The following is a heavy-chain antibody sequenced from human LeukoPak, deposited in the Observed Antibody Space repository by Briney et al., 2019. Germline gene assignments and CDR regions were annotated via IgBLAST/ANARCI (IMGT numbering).Heavy chain of an antibody. J-gene: IGHJ4*02. CDR2: IIPMSGTV. CDR1: GGTFSTFG. Sequence: SVKVSCKASGGTFSTFGISWVRQAPGQGLEWMGGIIPMSGTVNNAQKFQGRVTITADKSTGTAYMELSSLRSDDTAVYYYARDRGRTVVTPGPFSSDYWGQGTLVTVSS. D-gene: IGHD4-23*01. CDR3: ARDRGRTVVTPGPFSSDY. V-gene: IGHV1-69*06.